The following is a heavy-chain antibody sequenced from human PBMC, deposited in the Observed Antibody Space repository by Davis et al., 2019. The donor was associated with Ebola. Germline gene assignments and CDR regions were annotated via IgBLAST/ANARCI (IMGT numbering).Heavy chain of an antibody. Sequence: PSETLSLTCAVSGGSISSYNWWSWVRQPPGKGLEWIGEIYHSGSTNYNPSLKSRVTISIDKSKNQFSLKLSSVTAADTAVYYCARIYDSGNWWFDPWGQGTLVTVSS. CDR3: ARIYDSGNWWFDP. V-gene: IGHV4-4*02. CDR2: IYHSGST. CDR1: GGSISSYNW. D-gene: IGHD3-16*01. J-gene: IGHJ5*02.